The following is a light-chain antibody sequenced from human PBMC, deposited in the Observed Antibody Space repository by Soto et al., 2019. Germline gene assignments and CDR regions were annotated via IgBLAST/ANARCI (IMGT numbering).Light chain of an antibody. V-gene: IGKV3-20*01. J-gene: IGKJ5*01. CDR3: QQYGSSRD. CDR2: GAS. CDR1: QSLLHITGET. Sequence: VMTQTPLSLSVTPGQPASISCKSSQSLLHITGETFLFWYQQKPGQAPRLLIYGASSRATGIPDRFSGSGSGTDFTLTISRLEPEDFAVYYCQQYGSSRDFGQGTRLEIK.